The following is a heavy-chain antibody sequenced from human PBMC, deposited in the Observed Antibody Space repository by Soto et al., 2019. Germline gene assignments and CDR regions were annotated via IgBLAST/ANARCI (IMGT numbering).Heavy chain of an antibody. CDR3: SPRLWGGYKAWFDP. J-gene: IGHJ5*02. D-gene: IGHD3-3*01. Sequence: QITLKESGPTRVKPTQTLTLTCTFSGFSLSTSGVGVGWIRQPPGKALEWLALIYWDDDKRYSPSLKTRLTNTKDTSKNGVVLNMTHMDPGDTATYFCSPRLWGGYKAWFDPWGQGTLVTVSS. V-gene: IGHV2-5*02. CDR2: IYWDDDK. CDR1: GFSLSTSGVG.